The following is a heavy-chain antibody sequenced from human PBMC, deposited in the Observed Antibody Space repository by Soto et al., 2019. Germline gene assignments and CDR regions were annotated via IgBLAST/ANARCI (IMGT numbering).Heavy chain of an antibody. D-gene: IGHD5-18*01. V-gene: IGHV1-69*13. CDR3: ARTRDGYSYGYDAFDI. CDR1: GGTFSSYA. J-gene: IGHJ3*02. Sequence: ASVKVSCKXSGGTFSSYAISWVRQAPGQGLEWMGGIIPIFGTANYAQKFQGRVTITADESTSTAYMELSSLRSEDTAVYYCARTRDGYSYGYDAFDIWGQGTMVTVS. CDR2: IIPIFGTA.